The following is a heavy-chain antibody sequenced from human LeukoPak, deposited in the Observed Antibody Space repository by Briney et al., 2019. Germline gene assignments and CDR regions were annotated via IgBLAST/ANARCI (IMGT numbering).Heavy chain of an antibody. Sequence: ASVKVSCKASGGTFNSYAISWVRQAPGQGLEWMGGIVPIFGTTNYAQKFQGRVTITADESTSTAYMELSSLRSEDTAVYYCARAEKYVAVAGTCLDYWGQGTLVTVS. J-gene: IGHJ4*02. D-gene: IGHD6-19*01. CDR2: IVPIFGTT. V-gene: IGHV1-69*13. CDR1: GGTFNSYA. CDR3: ARAEKYVAVAGTCLDY.